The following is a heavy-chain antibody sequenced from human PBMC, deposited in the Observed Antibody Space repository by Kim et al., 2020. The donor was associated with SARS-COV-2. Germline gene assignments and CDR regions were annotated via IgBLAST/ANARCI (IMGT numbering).Heavy chain of an antibody. CDR1: GGSISSSSYY. V-gene: IGHV4-39*01. D-gene: IGHD3-3*01. Sequence: SETLSLTCTVSGGSISSSSYYWGWIRQPPGKGLEWIGSIYYSGSTYYNPSLKSRVTISVDTSKNQFSLKLSSVTAADTAVYYCARQGNPWRPGKNWGQGTLVTVSS. CDR3: ARQGNPWRPGKN. CDR2: IYYSGST. J-gene: IGHJ4*02.